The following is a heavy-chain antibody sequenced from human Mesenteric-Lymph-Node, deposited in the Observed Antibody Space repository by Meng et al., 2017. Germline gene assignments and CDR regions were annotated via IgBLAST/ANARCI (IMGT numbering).Heavy chain of an antibody. V-gene: IGHV3-48*04. CDR1: GFTFSSYS. Sequence: GESLKISCAASGFTFSSYSMNWVRQAPGKGLEWVSYISSSGSTIYYADSVKGRFTISRDNAKNSLYLKMNSLRAEDTAVYYCARLGYGDYVYWGQGTTVTVS. CDR3: ARLGYGDYVY. CDR2: ISSSGSTI. D-gene: IGHD4-17*01. J-gene: IGHJ6*02.